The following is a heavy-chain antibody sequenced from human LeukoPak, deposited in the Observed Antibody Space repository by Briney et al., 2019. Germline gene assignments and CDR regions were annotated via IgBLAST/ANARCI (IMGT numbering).Heavy chain of an antibody. CDR1: GGSFSGYY. D-gene: IGHD3-3*01. Sequence: ETLSLTCAVYGGSFSGYYWSWVRQAPGKGLEWVSSISSSSSYIYYADSVKGRFTISRDNAKNSLYLQMNSLRAEDTAVYYCARDGDLDFWSGYYPHWFDPWGQGTLVTVSS. CDR2: ISSSSSYI. CDR3: ARDGDLDFWSGYYPHWFDP. J-gene: IGHJ5*02. V-gene: IGHV3-21*01.